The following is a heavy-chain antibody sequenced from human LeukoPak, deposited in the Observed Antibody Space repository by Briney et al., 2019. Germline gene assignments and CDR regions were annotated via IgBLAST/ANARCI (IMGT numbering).Heavy chain of an antibody. D-gene: IGHD4-17*01. CDR3: ARATVTTFNWFDP. CDR1: GYTLSSYA. J-gene: IGHJ5*02. CDR2: IIPIVGTA. V-gene: IGHV1-69*13. Sequence: GASVKVSCKASGYTLSSYAISWVRQAPGQGLEWMGGIIPIVGTAKYAQKFQGRVTITADESTSTAYMELRSLRSEDTAVYYCARATVTTFNWFDPWGQGTVVTVSS.